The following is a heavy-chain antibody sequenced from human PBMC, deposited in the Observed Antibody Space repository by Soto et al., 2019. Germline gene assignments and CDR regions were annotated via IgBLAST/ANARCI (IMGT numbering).Heavy chain of an antibody. Sequence: TLSLTCTVSGVSVSRDYQWIWIRQPPGKGLEWIGHISYSGSPYYHPSLRSRLSISVDTSKNQFPLKVKSVTAADTAVYYCARAWDFWGQGTLVTVYS. CDR3: ARAWDF. CDR1: GVSVSRDYQ. CDR2: ISYSGSP. D-gene: IGHD1-26*01. V-gene: IGHV4-30-4*01. J-gene: IGHJ1*01.